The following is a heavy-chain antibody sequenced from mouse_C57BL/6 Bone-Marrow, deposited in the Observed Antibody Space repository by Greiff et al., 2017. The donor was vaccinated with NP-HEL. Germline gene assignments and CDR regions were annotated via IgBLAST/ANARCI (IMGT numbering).Heavy chain of an antibody. CDR3: ARLPYYYGSSGYYFDY. V-gene: IGHV1-62-2*01. CDR1: GYTFTEYT. J-gene: IGHJ2*01. D-gene: IGHD1-1*01. CDR2: FYPGSGSI. Sequence: VKLQESGAELVKPGASVKLSCKASGYTFTEYTIHWVKQRSGQGLEWIGWFYPGSGSIKYNEKFKDKATLTADKSSSTVYMELSRLTSEDSAVYFCARLPYYYGSSGYYFDYWGQGTTLTVSS.